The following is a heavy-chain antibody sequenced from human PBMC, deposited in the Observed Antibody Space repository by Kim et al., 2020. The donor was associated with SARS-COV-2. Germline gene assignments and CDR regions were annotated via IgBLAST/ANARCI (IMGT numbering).Heavy chain of an antibody. CDR1: GFTFSSYE. Sequence: GGSLRLSCAASGFTFSSYEMNWVRQAPGRGLEWVSYISTSSSTIYYADSVRGRFTISRDNPKNSLYLQMNSLRAEDTSVYYCARVDFGSGSYYTGCMDV. CDR3: ARVDFGSGSYYTGCMDV. V-gene: IGHV3-48*03. D-gene: IGHD3-10*01. CDR2: ISTSSSTI. J-gene: IGHJ6*01.